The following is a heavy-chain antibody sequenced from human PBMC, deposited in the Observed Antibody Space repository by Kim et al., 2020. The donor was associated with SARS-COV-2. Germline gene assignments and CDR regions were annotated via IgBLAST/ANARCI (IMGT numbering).Heavy chain of an antibody. CDR3: AKEDYYDSSGYYRRKGIDY. V-gene: IGHV3-23*01. CDR2: ISGSGGST. Sequence: GGSLRLSCAASGFTFSSYAMSWVRQAPGKGLEWVSAISGSGGSTYYADSVKGRFTISRDNSKNTLYLQMNSLRAEDTAVYYCAKEDYYDSSGYYRRKGIDYWGQGTLVTVSS. CDR1: GFTFSSYA. D-gene: IGHD3-22*01. J-gene: IGHJ4*02.